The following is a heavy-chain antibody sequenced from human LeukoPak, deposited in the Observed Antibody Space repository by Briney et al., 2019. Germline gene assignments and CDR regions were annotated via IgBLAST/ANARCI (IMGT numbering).Heavy chain of an antibody. D-gene: IGHD3-10*01. V-gene: IGHV1-2*02. CDR1: GYTFTDNY. CDR2: INPNSGGT. Sequence: GASVKVSCKASGYTFTDNYMHWVRQAPGQGLEWMGWINPNSGGTTYAQRFQGRVTMTRDTSVSTAYMELSSLRSDDTAVYYCARDPERYGPEDYFDYWGQGTLVTVSS. J-gene: IGHJ4*02. CDR3: ARDPERYGPEDYFDY.